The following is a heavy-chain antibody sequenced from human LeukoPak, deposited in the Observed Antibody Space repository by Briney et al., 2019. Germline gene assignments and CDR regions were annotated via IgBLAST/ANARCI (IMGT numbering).Heavy chain of an antibody. Sequence: AASVKVSCKASGYTFTSYGISWVRQAPGQGLEWMGIINPSGGSTNFAQKFQGRVTMTTDTSTITVYMELSSLRSEDTAVYYCARWTTTYLDYWGQGTLVTVSS. D-gene: IGHD4-11*01. J-gene: IGHJ4*02. CDR3: ARWTTTYLDY. CDR1: GYTFTSYG. V-gene: IGHV1-46*01. CDR2: INPSGGST.